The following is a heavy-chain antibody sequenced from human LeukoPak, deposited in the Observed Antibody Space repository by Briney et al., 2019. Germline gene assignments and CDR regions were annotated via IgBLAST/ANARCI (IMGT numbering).Heavy chain of an antibody. CDR2: IRQDGSEK. CDR1: GFTFGDYA. CDR3: ARDYVWGSDRYTDY. D-gene: IGHD3-16*02. Sequence: GRSLRLSCTVSGFTFGDYAVTWVRQDPGRGLEWVANIRQDGSEKYYVDSVKGRFTISRDNAKNSLYLQMNSLRAEDTAVYYCARDYVWGSDRYTDYWGQGTLVTVSS. J-gene: IGHJ4*02. V-gene: IGHV3-7*05.